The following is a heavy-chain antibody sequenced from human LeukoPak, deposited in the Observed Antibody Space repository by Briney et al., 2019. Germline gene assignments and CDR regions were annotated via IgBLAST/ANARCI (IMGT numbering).Heavy chain of an antibody. V-gene: IGHV3-48*04. D-gene: IGHD6-19*01. Sequence: GGSLRLSCAASGFTFSSYSMNWVRQAPGKGLEWVPYISSSSSTIYYADSVKGRFTISRDNAKNSLYLQMNSLRAEDTAVYYCARNSGWYAGSFDYWGQGTLVTVSS. CDR2: ISSSSSTI. CDR3: ARNSGWYAGSFDY. J-gene: IGHJ4*02. CDR1: GFTFSSYS.